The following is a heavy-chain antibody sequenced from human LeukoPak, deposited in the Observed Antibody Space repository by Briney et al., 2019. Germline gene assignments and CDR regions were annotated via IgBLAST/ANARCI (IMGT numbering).Heavy chain of an antibody. Sequence: SETLSLTCTVSDDSITMYYWTWIRQPPGMRLEWIGYIYDSGSTNYNPSLKGRVTISIDTSKNQFSLRLSSVTAADTAVYYCASCQYYYDSSGYYDAFDIWGQGTMVTVSS. D-gene: IGHD3-22*01. V-gene: IGHV4-59*01. J-gene: IGHJ3*02. CDR1: DDSITMYY. CDR3: ASCQYYYDSSGYYDAFDI. CDR2: IYDSGST.